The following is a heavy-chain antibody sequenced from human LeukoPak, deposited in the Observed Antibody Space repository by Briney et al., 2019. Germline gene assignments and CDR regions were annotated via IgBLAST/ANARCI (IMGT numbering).Heavy chain of an antibody. CDR2: INPNSGGT. CDR3: ARLAAAGTGYFQH. V-gene: IGHV1-2*02. CDR1: GYTFTGYY. J-gene: IGHJ1*01. D-gene: IGHD6-13*01. Sequence: ASVKVSCKASGYTFTGYYIHWVRQAPGQGLEWMGWINPNSGGTNYAQKFQGRVTMTRDTSISTAYMELSRLRSDDTAVYYCARLAAAGTGYFQHWGQGTLVTVSS.